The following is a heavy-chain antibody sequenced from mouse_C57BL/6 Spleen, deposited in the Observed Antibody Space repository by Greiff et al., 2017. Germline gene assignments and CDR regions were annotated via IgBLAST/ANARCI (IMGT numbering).Heavy chain of an antibody. CDR3: ARPVYYGSSYDYAMDY. V-gene: IGHV1-54*01. CDR2: INPGSGGT. D-gene: IGHD1-1*01. J-gene: IGHJ4*01. CDR1: GYAFTNYL. Sequence: QVQLQQSGAELVRPGTSVKVSCKASGYAFTNYLIEWVKQRPGQGLEWIGVINPGSGGTNYNEKFKGKATLTADKSSSTAYMQLSSLTSEDSAVYFCARPVYYGSSYDYAMDYWGQGTLVTVSS.